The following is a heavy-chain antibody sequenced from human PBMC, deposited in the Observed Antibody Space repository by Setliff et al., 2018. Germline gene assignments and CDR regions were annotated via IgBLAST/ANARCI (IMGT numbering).Heavy chain of an antibody. V-gene: IGHV3-30*02. Sequence: QAGGSLRLSCAASGFSAASGFTFSSSGMHWVRQAPGKGLEWVTFIRNDGSSQYYADSVKGRFTVSRDNSRNTLYLDMNSLRGEDTAVYYCARDKGVISLDYWGQGTLVTVSS. CDR3: ARDKGVISLDY. CDR2: IRNDGSSQ. D-gene: IGHD3-16*02. J-gene: IGHJ4*02. CDR1: GFTFSSSG.